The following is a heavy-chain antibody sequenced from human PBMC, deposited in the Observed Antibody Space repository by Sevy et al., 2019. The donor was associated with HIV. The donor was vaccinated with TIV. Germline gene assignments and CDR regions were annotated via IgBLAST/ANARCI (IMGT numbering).Heavy chain of an antibody. Sequence: GGSLRLSCAVSGFTFSSYTMHWVRQAPGKGLEWVSSISGSAFYTYYADAMKGRFTISRDNAKNSLYLQMNSLRAEDTAVYYCARGHFDYGSRSRRAMDVWGQGTTVTVSS. D-gene: IGHD3-10*01. CDR1: GFTFSSYT. CDR3: ARGHFDYGSRSRRAMDV. V-gene: IGHV3-21*01. J-gene: IGHJ6*02. CDR2: ISGSAFYT.